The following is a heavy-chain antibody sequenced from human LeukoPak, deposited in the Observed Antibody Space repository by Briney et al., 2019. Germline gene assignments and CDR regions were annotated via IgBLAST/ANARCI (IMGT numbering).Heavy chain of an antibody. D-gene: IGHD6-19*01. CDR2: IWYDGSNK. V-gene: IGHV3-33*01. CDR3: ARVMRAVAGKVVWFDP. Sequence: GGSLRLSCAASGFTFSSYGMHWVRQAPGEGLEWVAVIWYDGSNKYYADSVKGRFTISRDNSKNTLYLQMNSLRAEDTAVYYCARVMRAVAGKVVWFDPWGQGTLVTVSS. J-gene: IGHJ5*02. CDR1: GFTFSSYG.